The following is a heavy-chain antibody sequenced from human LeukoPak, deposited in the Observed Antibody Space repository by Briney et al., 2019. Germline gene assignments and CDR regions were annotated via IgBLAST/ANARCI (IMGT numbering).Heavy chain of an antibody. CDR3: AREAHDYGGNSWSFDY. V-gene: IGHV4-34*01. CDR1: GGSFSGYY. J-gene: IGHJ4*02. Sequence: SGTLSLTCAVYGGSFSGYYWSWIRQPPGKGLEWIGEINHSGSTNYNPSLKSRVTISVDTSKNQFSLKLSSVTAADTAVYCCAREAHDYGGNSWSFDYWGQGTLVTVSS. CDR2: INHSGST. D-gene: IGHD4-23*01.